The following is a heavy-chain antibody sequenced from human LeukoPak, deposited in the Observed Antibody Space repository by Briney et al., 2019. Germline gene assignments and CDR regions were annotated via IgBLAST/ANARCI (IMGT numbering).Heavy chain of an antibody. D-gene: IGHD6-13*01. Sequence: GGSLRLSCAASGFTVSSNYMSWVRQAPGKGLEWVSAIYSGSSTYYADSVKGRFTISRDNSKNTLHLQMTSLRAEDTAVYYCARSNIAAAGSPRPYYGMDVWGQGTTVTVSS. CDR1: GFTVSSNY. J-gene: IGHJ6*02. CDR2: IYSGSST. V-gene: IGHV3-66*01. CDR3: ARSNIAAAGSPRPYYGMDV.